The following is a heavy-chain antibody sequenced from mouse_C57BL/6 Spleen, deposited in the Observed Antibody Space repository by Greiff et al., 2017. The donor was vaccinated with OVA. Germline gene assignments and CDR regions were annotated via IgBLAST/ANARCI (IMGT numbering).Heavy chain of an antibody. Sequence: QVQLQQPGAELVKPGASVKMSCKASGYTFTSYWITWVKQRPGQGLEWIGDIYPGSGSTNYNEKFKSKATLTVDTSSSTAYMQHSSLTSEDSAVYYCARGESYYSSPGFAYWGQGTLVTVSA. J-gene: IGHJ3*01. D-gene: IGHD2-5*01. CDR2: IYPGSGST. V-gene: IGHV1-55*01. CDR1: GYTFTSYW. CDR3: ARGESYYSSPGFAY.